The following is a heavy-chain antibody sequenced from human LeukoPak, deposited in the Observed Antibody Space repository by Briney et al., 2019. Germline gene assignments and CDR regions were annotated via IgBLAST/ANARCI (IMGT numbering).Heavy chain of an antibody. Sequence: GGSLRLSCAASGLTFSSYWMSWVRQAPGKGLEWVANIKPDGSEKNYVDSVKGRFTISRDNAKNSLYLQMNSLRAEDTAVYYCASIAAADYYFDYWGQGTLVTVSS. CDR1: GLTFSSYW. CDR3: ASIAAADYYFDY. CDR2: IKPDGSEK. D-gene: IGHD6-13*01. V-gene: IGHV3-7*05. J-gene: IGHJ4*02.